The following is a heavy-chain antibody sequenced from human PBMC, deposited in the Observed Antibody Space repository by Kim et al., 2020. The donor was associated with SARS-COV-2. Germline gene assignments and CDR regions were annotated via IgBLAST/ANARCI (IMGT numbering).Heavy chain of an antibody. CDR3: ARQDGSGSRSYGMDV. CDR2: IYYSGST. D-gene: IGHD3-10*01. J-gene: IGHJ6*02. Sequence: SETLSLTCTVSGGSISSSSYYWGWIRQPPGKGLEWIGSIYYSGSTYYNPSLKSRVTISVDTSKNQFSLKLSSVTAADTAVYYCARQDGSGSRSYGMDVWGQGTTVTVSS. CDR1: GGSISSSSYY. V-gene: IGHV4-39*01.